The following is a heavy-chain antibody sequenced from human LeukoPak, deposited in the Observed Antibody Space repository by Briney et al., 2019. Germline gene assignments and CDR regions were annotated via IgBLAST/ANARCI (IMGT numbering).Heavy chain of an antibody. CDR1: GGSISSSSYY. Sequence: SETLSLTCTVSGGSISSSSYYWGWIRQPPGKGLEWIGSIYYSGSTYYNPSLESRVTISVDTSKNQFSLKLSSVTAADTAVYYCARADSSGYLRTYFDYWGQGTLVTVSS. V-gene: IGHV4-39*07. CDR3: ARADSSGYLRTYFDY. J-gene: IGHJ4*02. CDR2: IYYSGST. D-gene: IGHD3-22*01.